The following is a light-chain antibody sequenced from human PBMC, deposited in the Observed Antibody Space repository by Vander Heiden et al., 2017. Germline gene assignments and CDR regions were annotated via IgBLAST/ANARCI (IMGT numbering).Light chain of an antibody. Sequence: VSPGQTASITCSGDKLGDKYACWYQQKPGQSPVLVIYQDSKRPSGIPERFSGANSGNTATLTISGTQAMDEADYYCQAWDSSTAVFGTGTKVTGL. V-gene: IGLV3-1*01. CDR3: QAWDSSTAV. J-gene: IGLJ1*01. CDR2: QDS. CDR1: KLGDKY.